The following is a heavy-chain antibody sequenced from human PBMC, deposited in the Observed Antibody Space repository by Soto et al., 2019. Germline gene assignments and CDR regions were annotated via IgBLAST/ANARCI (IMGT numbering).Heavy chain of an antibody. D-gene: IGHD2-2*01. CDR2: MYYTGNT. J-gene: IGHJ5*01. CDR1: GGSITSYY. CDR3: ARGYCSTNSCHNWFDF. Sequence: SETLSLTCTVSGGSITSYYWIWIRQPPGKGLEWIGYMYYTGNTNYNPSLKSRVTISVDTSKNQFSLKLSSVTAADTAVYYCARGYCSTNSCHNWFDFWGQGTLVTVSS. V-gene: IGHV4-59*01.